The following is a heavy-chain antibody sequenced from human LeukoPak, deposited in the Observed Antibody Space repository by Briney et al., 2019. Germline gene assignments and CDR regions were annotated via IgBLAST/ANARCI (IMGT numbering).Heavy chain of an antibody. CDR1: GFTLGSYG. Sequence: GTSLTLSCAASGFTLGSYGMHWVRQAPGKGLEWVAVISTDGSKRYYADSVKGRFTISRDNSKNTLYLQMNSLRAEDTAVYYCARGNSGSHYVEYYYGMDVWGQGTTVTVSS. J-gene: IGHJ6*02. CDR2: ISTDGSKR. D-gene: IGHD1-26*01. V-gene: IGHV3-30*14. CDR3: ARGNSGSHYVEYYYGMDV.